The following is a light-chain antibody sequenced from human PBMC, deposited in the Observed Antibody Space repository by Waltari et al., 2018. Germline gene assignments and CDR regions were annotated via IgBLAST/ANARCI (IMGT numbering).Light chain of an antibody. V-gene: IGKV3D-15*01. Sequence: ELVMTQSPATLSLSPGERATLSCRASQSVISSLAWYQQKPGQAPSLLIYGASSRATGIPDRFSGSGSGTDFTLTISSLEPEDVGVYYCLQRSNWPFSFGQGTKVEIK. J-gene: IGKJ2*03. CDR1: QSVISS. CDR2: GAS. CDR3: LQRSNWPFS.